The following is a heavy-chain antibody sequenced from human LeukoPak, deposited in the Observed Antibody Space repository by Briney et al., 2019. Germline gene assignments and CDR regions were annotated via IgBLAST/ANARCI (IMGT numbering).Heavy chain of an antibody. J-gene: IGHJ5*02. CDR1: GGSFSGYY. CDR2: INHSGST. CDR3: ARDAARTQRNWFDH. D-gene: IGHD6-6*01. Sequence: PSETLSLTCAVYGGSFSGYYWSWLRQPPGKGLEWIGEINHSGSTNYNPSLKSRVTISVDTSKNQFSLKLSSVTAADTAVYYCARDAARTQRNWFDHWGQGTLVTVSS. V-gene: IGHV4-34*01.